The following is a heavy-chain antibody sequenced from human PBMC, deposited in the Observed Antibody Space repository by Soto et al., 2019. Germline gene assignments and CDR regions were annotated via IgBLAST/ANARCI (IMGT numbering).Heavy chain of an antibody. CDR2: IKSKVDGGTA. CDR1: GFTFSNAW. V-gene: IGHV3-15*01. J-gene: IGHJ6*02. Sequence: WETLSLSCESSGFTFSNAWMDWVRQGPGKGLEWVGRIKSKVDGGTADYGAATKDRFSISRDDLKNMLYLQMNSLKPDDTAVYYCTTLSYLYYDGMDVWGQGTTVTVS. D-gene: IGHD2-2*01. CDR3: TTLSYLYYDGMDV.